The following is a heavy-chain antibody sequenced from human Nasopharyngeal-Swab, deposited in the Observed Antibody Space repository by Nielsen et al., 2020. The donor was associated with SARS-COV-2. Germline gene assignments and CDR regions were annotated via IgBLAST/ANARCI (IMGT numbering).Heavy chain of an antibody. J-gene: IGHJ4*02. Sequence: GASLPISCAASGFNFSSYAMSWVRQAPGKGLEWASAISGSRGSTYYADSVKGRFTISRVNSKNTMYLQMNRLRAEDTAVYYFAKEVWWPSGGSGKGRGLDYWGQGTLVTVSS. CDR3: AKEVWWPSGGSGKGRGLDY. D-gene: IGHD2-8*02. V-gene: IGHV3-23*01. CDR2: ISGSRGST. CDR1: GFNFSSYA.